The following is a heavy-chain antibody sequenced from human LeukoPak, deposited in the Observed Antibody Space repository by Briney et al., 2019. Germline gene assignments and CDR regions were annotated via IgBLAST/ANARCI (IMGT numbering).Heavy chain of an antibody. J-gene: IGHJ2*01. Sequence: GGSLRLSCAASGFTFSSYGMHWVRQAPGKGLEWVAFIRYDGSNKYYADSVKGRFTISRDNSKNTLYLQMNSLRAEDTAVYYCAKDSTPDYDFWSGPGWYFDLWGRGTLVTVSS. CDR1: GFTFSSYG. V-gene: IGHV3-30*02. CDR3: AKDSTPDYDFWSGPGWYFDL. CDR2: IRYDGSNK. D-gene: IGHD3-3*01.